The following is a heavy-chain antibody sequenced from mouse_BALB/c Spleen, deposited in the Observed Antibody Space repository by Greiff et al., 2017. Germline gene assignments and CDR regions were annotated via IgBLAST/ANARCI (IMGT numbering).Heavy chain of an antibody. V-gene: IGHV1-15*01. Sequence: QVQLKQSGAELVRPGASVTLSCKASGYTFTDYEMHWVKQTPVHGLEWIGAIDPDTGGTAYNQKFKGKATMTADKSSSTAYMELRSLTSEDSAVYYCTRGGGYGYGYFDVWGEGTTVTVSS. CDR1: GYTFTDYE. J-gene: IGHJ1*01. CDR2: IDPDTGGT. D-gene: IGHD1-1*01. CDR3: TRGGGYGYGYFDV.